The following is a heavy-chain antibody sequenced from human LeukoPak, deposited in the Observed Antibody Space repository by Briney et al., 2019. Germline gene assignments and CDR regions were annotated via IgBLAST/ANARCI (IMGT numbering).Heavy chain of an antibody. D-gene: IGHD5-24*01. V-gene: IGHV3-23*01. CDR3: ARDQEMSTDEHYFDY. CDR2: ISGSGSTT. Sequence: GGSLRLSCAASGFTFSSYAMSWVRQAPGKGLEWVSAISGSGSTTYYADPVKGRFTISRGNSKNTLYLQMNSLRAEDTAVYYCARDQEMSTDEHYFDYWGQGTLVTVSS. CDR1: GFTFSSYA. J-gene: IGHJ4*02.